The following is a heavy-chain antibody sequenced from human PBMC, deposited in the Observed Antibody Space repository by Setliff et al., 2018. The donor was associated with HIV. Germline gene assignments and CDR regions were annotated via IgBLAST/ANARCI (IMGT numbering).Heavy chain of an antibody. CDR2: IYSGGST. CDR1: GFSVSSNY. Sequence: PGGSLRLSCAASGFSVSSNYMNWVRQAPGKGLEWVSVIYSGGSTYYADSVKGRFTISRDNVKNSLYLQMNSLRAEDTAVYYCARDRYSGSSTDYWGQGTLVTVSS. V-gene: IGHV3-66*01. J-gene: IGHJ4*02. CDR3: ARDRYSGSSTDY. D-gene: IGHD1-26*01.